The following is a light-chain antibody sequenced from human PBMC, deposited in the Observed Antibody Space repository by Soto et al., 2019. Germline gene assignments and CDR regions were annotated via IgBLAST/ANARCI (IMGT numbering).Light chain of an antibody. V-gene: IGLV4-69*01. CDR1: SGHSSYA. J-gene: IGLJ2*01. CDR3: QTWDTGIL. Sequence: QLVLTQSPSASASLGASVKLTCPLSSGHSSYAIAWHQQQPEKGPRYLMKLNSDGSHNKGDGIPDRFSGSSSGAERYLTISSLQSEDEADYYCQTWDTGILFGGGTKLTV. CDR2: LNSDGSH.